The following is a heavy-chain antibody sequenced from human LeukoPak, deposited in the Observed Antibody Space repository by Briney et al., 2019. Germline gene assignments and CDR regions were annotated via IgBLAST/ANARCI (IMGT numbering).Heavy chain of an antibody. CDR3: ARIPSSSWSTGAFDY. Sequence: GESLKISCKGSGYSFTSYWIGWVRQMPGKGLEWMGIIYPGDSDTRYSPSFQGQVTISADKSISTAYLQWSSLKASDTAMYYCARIPSSSWSTGAFDYWGQGTLVTVSS. D-gene: IGHD6-13*01. J-gene: IGHJ4*02. V-gene: IGHV5-51*01. CDR1: GYSFTSYW. CDR2: IYPGDSDT.